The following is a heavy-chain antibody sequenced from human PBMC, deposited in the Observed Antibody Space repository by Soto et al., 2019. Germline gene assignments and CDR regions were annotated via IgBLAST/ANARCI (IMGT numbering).Heavy chain of an antibody. Sequence: GGSLRLSCAACGFTFSSYCMHWVRQAPCKGLEWVAVISYDGSNKYYADSVKGRFTISRDNSKNTLYLQMNSLRAEDTAVYYCAKDRATMVGGVIRDDGFEPWGQRTLVAVCS. D-gene: IGHD3-10*01. CDR2: ISYDGSNK. CDR3: AKDRATMVGGVIRDDGFEP. J-gene: IGHJ5*02. CDR1: GFTFSSYC. V-gene: IGHV3-30*18.